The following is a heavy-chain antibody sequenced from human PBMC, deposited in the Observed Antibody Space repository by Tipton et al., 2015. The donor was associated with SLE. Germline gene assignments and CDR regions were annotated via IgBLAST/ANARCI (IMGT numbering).Heavy chain of an antibody. CDR2: VHSSGST. D-gene: IGHD3-10*01. CDR3: ARDSTDYYDSGRSPSRFVY. Sequence: TLFLTCTVSGGSMRGKSYYWGWIRQPPGKGLEWIGSVHSSGSTYYNPSLKSRVTISVDTSKNQFSLNLTSVTAADTAVYYRARDSTDYYDSGRSPSRFVYWGQGTLLIVSS. CDR1: GGSMRGKSYY. J-gene: IGHJ4*02. V-gene: IGHV4-39*07.